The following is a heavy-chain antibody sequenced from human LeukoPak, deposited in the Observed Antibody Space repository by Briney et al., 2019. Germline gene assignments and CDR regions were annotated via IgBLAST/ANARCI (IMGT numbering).Heavy chain of an antibody. CDR3: ARDRAVAGLIDY. J-gene: IGHJ4*02. CDR2: TSYDGSNK. V-gene: IGHV3-30*04. CDR1: GFTFSSYA. D-gene: IGHD6-19*01. Sequence: GRSLRLSCAASGFTFSSYAMHWVRQAPGKGLEWVAVTSYDGSNKYYADSVKGRFTISRDNSKNTLYLQMNSLRAEDTAVYYCARDRAVAGLIDYWGQGTLVTVSS.